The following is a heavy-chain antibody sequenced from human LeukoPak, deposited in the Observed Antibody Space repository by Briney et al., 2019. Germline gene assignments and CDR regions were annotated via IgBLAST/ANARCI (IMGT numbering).Heavy chain of an antibody. Sequence: GGSLRLSCAASGLTFSSYAMSWVRQAPGKGLEWVSAISGSGGSTYYADSVKGRFTISRDNSKNTLYLQMNSLRAEDTAVYYCAKSAGYDYVWGRADFDYWGQGTLVTVSS. CDR3: AKSAGYDYVWGRADFDY. CDR1: GLTFSSYA. J-gene: IGHJ4*02. V-gene: IGHV3-23*01. D-gene: IGHD3-16*01. CDR2: ISGSGGST.